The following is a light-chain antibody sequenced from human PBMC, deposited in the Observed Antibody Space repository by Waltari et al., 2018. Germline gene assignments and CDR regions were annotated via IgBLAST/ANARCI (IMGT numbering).Light chain of an antibody. J-gene: IGKJ4*01. Sequence: IQLTQSPSSLSASVGDRVTITCRASQGISSHLAWYQQKPGKAPKLLTYGASTLQSGVPSRFSGSGSGTDFTLTISSLQPVDFATYYCQQLNGYPLTFGGGTKVEI. V-gene: IGKV1-9*01. CDR3: QQLNGYPLT. CDR1: QGISSH. CDR2: GAS.